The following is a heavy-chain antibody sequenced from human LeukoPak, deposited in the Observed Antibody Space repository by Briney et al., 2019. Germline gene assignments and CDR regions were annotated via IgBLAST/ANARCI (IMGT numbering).Heavy chain of an antibody. D-gene: IGHD6-19*01. CDR2: INHSGST. Sequence: PSETLSLTCAVYGGSCCGYYWSWIPQPPGKGREGIGEINHSGSTNYNPSLKSRFTISVDTSKNQFSLKLSSVTAADTAVYYGARDEAVAGRGKYWGQGTLVTVSS. CDR3: ARDEAVAGRGKY. CDR1: GGSCCGYY. J-gene: IGHJ4*02. V-gene: IGHV4-34*01.